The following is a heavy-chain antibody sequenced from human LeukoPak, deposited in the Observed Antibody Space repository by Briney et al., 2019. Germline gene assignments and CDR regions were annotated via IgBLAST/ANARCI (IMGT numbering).Heavy chain of an antibody. D-gene: IGHD3-16*02. Sequence: GGSLRLSCAASGFTFSSYAMSWVRQAPGKGLEWVSAISGSGGSTYYADSVKGRFTISRDNSKNTLYLRMNSLRAEDTAVYYCAKVGITFGGVIGYFGYWGQGTLVTVSS. V-gene: IGHV3-23*01. J-gene: IGHJ4*02. CDR2: ISGSGGST. CDR1: GFTFSSYA. CDR3: AKVGITFGGVIGYFGY.